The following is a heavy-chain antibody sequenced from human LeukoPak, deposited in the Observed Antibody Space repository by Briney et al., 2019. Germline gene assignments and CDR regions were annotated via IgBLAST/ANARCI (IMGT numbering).Heavy chain of an antibody. J-gene: IGHJ4*02. CDR2: ICPGDSDT. V-gene: IGHV5-51*01. Sequence: GESLKISCKGSGYSFTSYWIGWVRQMPGKGLEWMGIICPGDSDTRYSPSFQGQVTISADKSISTAYLQWSSLKASDTAMYYCARIPRHTTRGPFAEWPYYFDYWGQGTLVAVSS. D-gene: IGHD3-10*01. CDR1: GYSFTSYW. CDR3: ARIPRHTTRGPFAEWPYYFDY.